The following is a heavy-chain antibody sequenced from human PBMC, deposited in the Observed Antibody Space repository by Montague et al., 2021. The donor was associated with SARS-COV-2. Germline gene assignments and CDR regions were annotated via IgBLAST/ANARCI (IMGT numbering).Heavy chain of an antibody. J-gene: IGHJ4*02. CDR1: GFTFSTHA. Sequence: SLRLSCAASGFTFSTHAMHWVRQAPGKGLEWVAVISYDGVEKYYADSVKGRFTISRDNSKNTLYLQMNSLTTEDTAVFYCARRDQYGSGTNGLLKDWGQGIMVTVSS. CDR3: ARRDQYGSGTNGLLKD. D-gene: IGHD3-10*01. V-gene: IGHV3-30*04. CDR2: ISYDGVEK.